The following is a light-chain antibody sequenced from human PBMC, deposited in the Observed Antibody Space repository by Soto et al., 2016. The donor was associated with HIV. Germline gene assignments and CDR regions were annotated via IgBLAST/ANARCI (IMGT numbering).Light chain of an antibody. CDR3: QVWDSSSDHYV. CDR2: DDS. Sequence: SYELTQPPSVSVAPGKTASITCGGNNIGTKNVHWYKQKPGQAPVVVVYDDSDRPSGIPERFSGSKSGNMATLTISRVEAVDEADYYCQVWDSSSDHYVFGTGTEVTV. V-gene: IGLV3-21*03. CDR1: NIGTKN. J-gene: IGLJ1*01.